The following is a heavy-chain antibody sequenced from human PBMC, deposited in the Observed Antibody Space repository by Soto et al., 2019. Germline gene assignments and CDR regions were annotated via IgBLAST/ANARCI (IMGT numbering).Heavy chain of an antibody. D-gene: IGHD3-22*01. CDR1: GVTFSNYG. J-gene: IGHJ3*02. V-gene: IGHV1-69*01. CDR2: IIPLFATT. Sequence: QVQLVQSGAEVKNPGSSVKVSCKTSGVTFSNYGISWVRQAPGQGLEWMGGIIPLFATTNYAKKVQGRVTITADESTSTAYMGVSSLRSEDTAMFYCARGRRKYYDSGSYLAVHDAFDIWGQGTMVIVSS. CDR3: ARGRRKYYDSGSYLAVHDAFDI.